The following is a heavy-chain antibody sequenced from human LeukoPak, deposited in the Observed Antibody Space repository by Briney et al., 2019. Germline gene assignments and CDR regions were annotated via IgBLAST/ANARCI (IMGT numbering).Heavy chain of an antibody. CDR1: GFTFSTYW. CDR2: IKQDGSET. V-gene: IGHV3-7*01. D-gene: IGHD1-7*01. J-gene: IGHJ4*02. CDR3: AKDERNWNYNLASQTYD. Sequence: GGSLRLSCAASGFTFSTYWMSWVRQAPGKGLEWVANIKQDGSETYYVDSVKGRFTISRDNAKNSLYLQMNSLRAEDTAVYYCAKDERNWNYNLASQTYDWGQGTLVTVSS.